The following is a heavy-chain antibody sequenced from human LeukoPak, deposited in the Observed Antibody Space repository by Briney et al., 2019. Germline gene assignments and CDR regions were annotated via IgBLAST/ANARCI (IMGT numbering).Heavy chain of an antibody. CDR1: GGSISSYY. CDR3: ARQEHGDYVYIY. Sequence: PSETLSLTCTVSGGSISSYYWSWIRQPPGKGLEWIGYIYYSGSTNYNPSLKSRVTISVDTSKNQFSLKLSSVTAADTAVYYCARQEHGDYVYIYWGQGTLVTVSS. V-gene: IGHV4-59*08. CDR2: IYYSGST. J-gene: IGHJ4*02. D-gene: IGHD4-17*01.